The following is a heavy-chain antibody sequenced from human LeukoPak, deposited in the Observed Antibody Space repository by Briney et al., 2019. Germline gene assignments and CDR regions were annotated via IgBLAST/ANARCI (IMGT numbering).Heavy chain of an antibody. J-gene: IGHJ6*03. Sequence: GESLRLSCVTSGFTFRAYTMNWVRQAPGKGLEWVASITSSSSYIYYADSVKGRFTISRDNAKNSLYLQINSLRAEDTAVYYCARDPYSGGYGDYYYYYMDVWGKGTTVTVSS. CDR1: GFTFRAYT. CDR3: ARDPYSGGYGDYYYYYMDV. CDR2: ITSSSSYI. V-gene: IGHV3-21*01. D-gene: IGHD1-26*01.